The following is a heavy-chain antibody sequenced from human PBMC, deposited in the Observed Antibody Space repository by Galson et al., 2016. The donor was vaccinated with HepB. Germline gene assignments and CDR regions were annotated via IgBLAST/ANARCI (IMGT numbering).Heavy chain of an antibody. J-gene: IGHJ6*02. Sequence: SLRLSCAASGFTFSGYAMTWVRQAPGKGLEWVSSISGSSDSTYYAGPVKGRFTIFRDNSKNTLFLQMHRLRAEDTAVYYCAKPARDSSGSLPSFLRFYYYGMDIWGQGTTVTVSS. V-gene: IGHV3-23*01. CDR3: AKPARDSSGSLPSFLRFYYYGMDI. D-gene: IGHD3-22*01. CDR1: GFTFSGYA. CDR2: ISGSSDST.